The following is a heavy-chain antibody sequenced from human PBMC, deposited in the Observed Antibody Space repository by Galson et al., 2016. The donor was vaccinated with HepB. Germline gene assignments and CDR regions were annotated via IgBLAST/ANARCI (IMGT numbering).Heavy chain of an antibody. V-gene: IGHV3-9*01. CDR1: GFTFDNYG. J-gene: IGHJ4*02. CDR2: ISWNSGGI. CDR3: VNDVYNDYETGYFHY. Sequence: SLRLPCAGSGFTFDNYGMHWVRQAPGKGLEWVSGISWNSGGIDYADSVKGRFTISRDNAKNSLSLQMNRLRAEDTAFYYCVNDVYNDYETGYFHYWGQGILVTVSS. D-gene: IGHD4-17*01.